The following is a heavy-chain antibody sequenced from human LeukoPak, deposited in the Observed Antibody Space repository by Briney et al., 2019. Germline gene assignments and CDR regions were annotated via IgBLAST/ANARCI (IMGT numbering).Heavy chain of an antibody. D-gene: IGHD3-3*01. J-gene: IGHJ4*02. Sequence: GGSLRLSCAASGFTFSSYSMNWVRQAPGKGLEWVSSISSSSSYIYYADSVKGRFTISRDNAKNSLYLQMNSLTAEDTAVYYCAKDSITIFGVVIGPNDYWGQGTLVTVSP. V-gene: IGHV3-21*04. CDR1: GFTFSSYS. CDR3: AKDSITIFGVVIGPNDY. CDR2: ISSSSSYI.